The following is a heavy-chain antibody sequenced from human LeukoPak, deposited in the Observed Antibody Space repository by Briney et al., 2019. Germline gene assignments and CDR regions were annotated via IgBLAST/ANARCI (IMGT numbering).Heavy chain of an antibody. J-gene: IGHJ4*02. D-gene: IGHD2-2*02. Sequence: GGSLRHSCAATGFTFINAWMSWVRQAPGKGLAWVGRTKSKTEAGTTDYAAPVKGRFTISRDDSKNTLYPHMNSLKTEDTAVYYCTTDLCSGTSCHRGPFDYWGQGTLVTVSS. CDR2: TKSKTEAGTT. CDR1: GFTFINAW. V-gene: IGHV3-15*05. CDR3: TTDLCSGTSCHRGPFDY.